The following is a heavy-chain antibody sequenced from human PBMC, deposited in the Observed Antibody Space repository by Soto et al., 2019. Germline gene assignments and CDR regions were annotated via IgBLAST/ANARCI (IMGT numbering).Heavy chain of an antibody. CDR1: GGSISSSSYY. Sequence: QLQLQESGPGLVKPSETLSLTCTVSGGSISSSSYYWGWIRQPPGKGLEWIGSIYYSGSTYYNPSLKSRFTISVDTSKNQFSLKLSSVTAADTAVYYCAEGYCSSTSCYRYYYYYGMDVWGQGTTVTVSS. D-gene: IGHD2-2*02. V-gene: IGHV4-39*01. CDR3: AEGYCSSTSCYRYYYYYGMDV. J-gene: IGHJ6*02. CDR2: IYYSGST.